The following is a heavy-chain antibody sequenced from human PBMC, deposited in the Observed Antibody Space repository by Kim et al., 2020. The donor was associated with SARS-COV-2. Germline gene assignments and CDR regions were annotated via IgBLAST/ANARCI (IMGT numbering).Heavy chain of an antibody. J-gene: IGHJ6*02. V-gene: IGHV3-21*01. CDR3: ARDPYGGDLFYYYYGMDV. D-gene: IGHD2-21*01. CDR1: GFTFRSYS. CDR2: ISSSSSYI. Sequence: GGSLRLSWAASGFTFRSYSMNWVRQAPGTGLELVSSISSSSSYIYYADSVKGRFTISRDNAKNSLYLQMNSLRAEDTAVYYCARDPYGGDLFYYYYGMDVWGQGTTVTVSS.